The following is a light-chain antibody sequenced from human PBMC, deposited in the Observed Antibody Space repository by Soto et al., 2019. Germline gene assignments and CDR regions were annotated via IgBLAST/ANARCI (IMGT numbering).Light chain of an antibody. V-gene: IGKV3-11*01. CDR3: QQYANSPLN. CDR2: DAS. Sequence: EIVLTQSPATLSLSPGERATLSCRASQSVSTYLAWYQQRPGQAPRLLIYDASYRATDIPPRFSGSGSGTDFTLTISSLEPEDSAMYYCQQYANSPLNFGGGTKVDIK. J-gene: IGKJ4*01. CDR1: QSVSTY.